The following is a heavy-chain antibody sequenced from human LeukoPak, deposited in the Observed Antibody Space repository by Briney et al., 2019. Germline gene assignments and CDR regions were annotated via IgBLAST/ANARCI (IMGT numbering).Heavy chain of an antibody. CDR2: ISYDGSNK. J-gene: IGHJ4*02. D-gene: IGHD6-19*01. V-gene: IGHV3-30*04. CDR3: ARYATVAAHRGFDY. CDR1: GFTFSSYA. Sequence: GGSLRLSCAASGFTFSSYAMHWVRQAPGKGLEWVAVISYDGSNKYYADSVKGRFTISRDNSKNTLYLQMNSLRAEDTAVYYCARYATVAAHRGFDYWGQGTLVTVSS.